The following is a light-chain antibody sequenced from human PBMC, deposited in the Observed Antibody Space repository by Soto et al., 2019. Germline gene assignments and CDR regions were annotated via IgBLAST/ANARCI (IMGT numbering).Light chain of an antibody. CDR1: QSIRKD. Sequence: IQMTQSPSPLSASVGDRVTITCRASQSIRKDLAWYQQKPGKAPQILIYGASTLQTGVASRFSGSGSATDFTLTISSLQPEDAAAYYCLQDYNYPFTFGQGTKVDIK. V-gene: IGKV1-6*01. CDR3: LQDYNYPFT. J-gene: IGKJ2*01. CDR2: GAS.